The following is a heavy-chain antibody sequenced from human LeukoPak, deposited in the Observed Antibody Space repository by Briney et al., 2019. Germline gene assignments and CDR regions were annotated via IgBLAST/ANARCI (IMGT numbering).Heavy chain of an antibody. D-gene: IGHD6-13*01. CDR3: AKGFLPTSSSSNYVSFDF. CDR2: FSASGGHT. Sequence: QTGGSLRLSWATSGLVFSCYAMNLVRQVPGKGLESVSSFSASGGHTYYADSVQGRFTISKDNSKNNLYLQLNILRAEDTAVYYCAKGFLPTSSSSNYVSFDFWGQGTLVTVSS. V-gene: IGHV3-23*01. CDR1: GLVFSCYA. J-gene: IGHJ4*02.